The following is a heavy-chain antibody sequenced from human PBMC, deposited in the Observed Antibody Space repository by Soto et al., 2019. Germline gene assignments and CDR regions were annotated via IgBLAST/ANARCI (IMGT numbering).Heavy chain of an antibody. CDR1: GFTFSDYA. D-gene: IGHD3-10*01. CDR3: ARVAPYYYGSGSYYFDY. CDR2: IKQDGSEK. V-gene: IGHV3-7*01. Sequence: EVQLLESGGGLVQPGGSLRLSCAASGFTFSDYAMSWVRQAPGKGLEWVANIKQDGSEKYYVDSVKGRFTISRDNAENSLYLQMNSLRAEDTAVYYCARVAPYYYGSGSYYFDYWGQGTLVTVSS. J-gene: IGHJ4*02.